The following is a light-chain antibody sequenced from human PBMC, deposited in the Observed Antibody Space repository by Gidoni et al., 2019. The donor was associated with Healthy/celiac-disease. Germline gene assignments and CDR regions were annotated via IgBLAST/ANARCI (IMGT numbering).Light chain of an antibody. J-gene: IGKJ2*01. CDR2: DAS. CDR3: QQRSNWPRYT. Sequence: EIVLTQSTATLSLSSVERATLSCRASQSVSSYLAWYQQKPGQAPRLLIYDASNRATGIPARFSGSGSGTDFTLTISSLEPEDFAVYYCQQRSNWPRYTFXQXTKLEIK. CDR1: QSVSSY. V-gene: IGKV3-11*01.